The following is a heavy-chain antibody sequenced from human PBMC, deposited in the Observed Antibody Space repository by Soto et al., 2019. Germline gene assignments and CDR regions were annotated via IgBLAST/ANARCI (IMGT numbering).Heavy chain of an antibody. CDR3: ARGTAWYYDFWSGYYWFDP. CDR1: GGSFSGYY. CDR2: INHSGST. D-gene: IGHD3-3*01. Sequence: SETLSLTCAVYGGSFSGYYWSWIRQPPGKGLEWIGEINHSGSTNYNPSLKSRVTISVDTSKNQFSLKLSSVTAADTAVYYCARGTAWYYDFWSGYYWFDPWGQGTLVTVSS. J-gene: IGHJ5*02. V-gene: IGHV4-34*01.